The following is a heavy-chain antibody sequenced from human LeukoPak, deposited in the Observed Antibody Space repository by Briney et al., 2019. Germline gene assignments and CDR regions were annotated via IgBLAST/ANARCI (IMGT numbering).Heavy chain of an antibody. V-gene: IGHV1-2*02. CDR3: AREVAAAGPFDY. CDR2: INPNSGGT. D-gene: IGHD6-13*01. J-gene: IGHJ4*02. Sequence: ASVKVSCKASGYTFTGYYMHWVRQAPGQGLEWMGWINPNSGGTNYAQKLQGRVTMTRDTSISTAYMELSRLRSDDTAVYYCAREVAAAGPFDYWGQGTLVTVSS. CDR1: GYTFTGYY.